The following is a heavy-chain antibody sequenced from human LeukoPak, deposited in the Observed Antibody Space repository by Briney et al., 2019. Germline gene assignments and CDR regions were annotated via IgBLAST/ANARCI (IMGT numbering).Heavy chain of an antibody. J-gene: IGHJ4*02. V-gene: IGHV1-24*01. D-gene: IGHD1-26*01. CDR2: FDPEDGET. Sequence: ASVKVSCKVSGYTLTELFMHWVRQAPGKGLEWMGGFDPEDGETIFAQKFQGRVTMTEDTSTDTAYMELSSLRSEDTAVYYCATSESGYSGSCLDYWGQGTLVTVSS. CDR3: ATSESGYSGSCLDY. CDR1: GYTLTELF.